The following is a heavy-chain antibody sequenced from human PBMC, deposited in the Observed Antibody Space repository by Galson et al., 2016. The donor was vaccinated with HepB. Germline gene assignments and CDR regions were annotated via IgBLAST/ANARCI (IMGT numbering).Heavy chain of an antibody. J-gene: IGHJ3*02. D-gene: IGHD2-15*01. Sequence: SETLSLTCDVSGGSISSNYWWGWVRHSPEKEFEWIGESYETGTANYNPPFTRRATISVAKSKNQISLRLDTVTAADTAVYFCARWQPIADGIADGFDIWGQGIRVVVAS. CDR3: ARWQPIADGIADGFDI. CDR2: SYETGTA. CDR1: GGSISSNYW. V-gene: IGHV4-4*02.